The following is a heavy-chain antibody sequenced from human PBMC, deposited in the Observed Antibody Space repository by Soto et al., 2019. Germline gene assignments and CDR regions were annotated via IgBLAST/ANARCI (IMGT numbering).Heavy chain of an antibody. Sequence: PGGSLRLSCAASGFTFSSYWMSWVRQAPGKGLEWVANIKQDGSEKYYVDSVKGRFTISRDNAKNSLYLQMNSLRAEDTAVYYCARGFSEWLLGQYYYYGMDVWGQGTTVTVSS. V-gene: IGHV3-7*01. CDR2: IKQDGSEK. CDR3: ARGFSEWLLGQYYYYGMDV. D-gene: IGHD3-3*01. CDR1: GFTFSSYW. J-gene: IGHJ6*02.